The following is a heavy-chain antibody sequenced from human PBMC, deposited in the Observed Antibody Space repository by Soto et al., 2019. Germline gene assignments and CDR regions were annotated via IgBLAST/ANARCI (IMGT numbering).Heavy chain of an antibody. CDR3: AKTPGEEYQLLFDY. V-gene: IGHV3-43*01. Sequence: DVQLVESGGVVVQPGGSRRLSCAASGFTFDDYTMHWVRQAPGKGLEWGSLISWDGGSTYYADSVKGRFTISRDNSKNSLYLQMNNLRTEDTALYYCAKTPGEEYQLLFDYWGQETLVTVSS. J-gene: IGHJ4*02. CDR2: ISWDGGST. CDR1: GFTFDDYT. D-gene: IGHD2-2*01.